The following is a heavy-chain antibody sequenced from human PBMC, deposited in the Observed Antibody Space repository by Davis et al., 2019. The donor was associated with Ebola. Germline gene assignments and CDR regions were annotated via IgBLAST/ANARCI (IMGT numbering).Heavy chain of an antibody. CDR1: GFTFSSYG. V-gene: IGHV3-7*01. D-gene: IGHD3-9*01. J-gene: IGHJ4*02. CDR3: ARGEYYDILTGPPVFDY. CDR2: IKQDGSEK. Sequence: PGGSLRLSCAASGFTFSSYGMHWVRQAPGKGLEWVANIKQDGSEKYYVDSVKGRFTISRDNAKNSLYLQMNSLRAEDTAVYYCARGEYYDILTGPPVFDYWGQGTLVTVSS.